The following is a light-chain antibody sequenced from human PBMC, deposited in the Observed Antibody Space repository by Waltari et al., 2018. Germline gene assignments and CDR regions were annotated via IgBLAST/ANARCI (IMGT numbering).Light chain of an antibody. CDR3: AAWDDNLNARV. CDR2: TND. Sequence: QSVLTQPPSSSGTPGQRVPIPCPGSTSIIGSNTANSYQQYPGTSPKLLIYTNDQRPSGGPDRFSGSKSGTSASLAISGLQADDEAHYYCAAWDDNLNARVFGGGTMLTVL. J-gene: IGLJ3*02. CDR1: TSIIGSNT. V-gene: IGLV1-44*01.